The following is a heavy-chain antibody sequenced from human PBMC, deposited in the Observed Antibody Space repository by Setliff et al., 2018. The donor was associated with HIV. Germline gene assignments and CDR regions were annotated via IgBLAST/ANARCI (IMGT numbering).Heavy chain of an antibody. CDR3: TGDYNSGSYRFDY. J-gene: IGHJ4*02. CDR2: IYPNGSP. D-gene: IGHD3-10*01. CDR1: GGSISGFH. V-gene: IGHV4-4*08. Sequence: SETLSLTCTVSGGSISGFHWSWIRQSPGKGLEWIGYIYPNGSPDYPSGNIVYNPSFRSRVTLSLDTSKNQFSLKLTSVTAADAAVYYCTGDYNSGSYRFDYWGQGTPVTVSS.